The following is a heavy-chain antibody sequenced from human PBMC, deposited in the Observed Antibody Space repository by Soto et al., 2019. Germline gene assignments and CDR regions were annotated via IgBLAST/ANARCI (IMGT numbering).Heavy chain of an antibody. V-gene: IGHV3-30*18. D-gene: IGHD6-6*01. Sequence: GGSLRLSCAASGFTFSSYGMHWVRQAPGKGLEWVAVISYDESNKYYADSVKGRFTISRDNSKNTLYLQMNSLRAEDTAVYYCAKDLSSSGRDRMDVWGQGTTVTVYS. CDR3: AKDLSSSGRDRMDV. J-gene: IGHJ6*02. CDR2: ISYDESNK. CDR1: GFTFSSYG.